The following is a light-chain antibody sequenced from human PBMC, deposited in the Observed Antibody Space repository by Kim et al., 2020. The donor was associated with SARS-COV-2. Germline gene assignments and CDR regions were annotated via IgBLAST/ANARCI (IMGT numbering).Light chain of an antibody. V-gene: IGKV3-11*01. CDR2: DAS. Sequence: GPLSLCPGDRATLSCRASLLVSTNLAWYQQRPGQAPRLLIYDASIRATGIPARFSGSGSGPDFTLTISSLEPEDFAIYYCQQRGTFGGGTKVDIK. CDR1: LLVSTN. J-gene: IGKJ4*01. CDR3: QQRGT.